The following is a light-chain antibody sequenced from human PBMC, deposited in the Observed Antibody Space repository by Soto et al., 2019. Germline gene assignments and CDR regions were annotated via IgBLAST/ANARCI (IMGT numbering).Light chain of an antibody. CDR2: GAS. Sequence: EMVMTQSPATLSVSPGERATLSCTASQSVSSNLAWYQQKPGQAPRLLIYGASTRATGIPARFSGSGSGTEFTLPISSLQSEDFAAYYCHQYNNWPPWTFGQGTKVEIK. J-gene: IGKJ1*01. CDR3: HQYNNWPPWT. CDR1: QSVSSN. V-gene: IGKV3-15*01.